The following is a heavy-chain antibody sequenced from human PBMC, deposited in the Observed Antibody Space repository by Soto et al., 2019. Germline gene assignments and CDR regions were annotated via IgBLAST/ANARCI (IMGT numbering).Heavy chain of an antibody. J-gene: IGHJ4*02. CDR2: INHSGST. CDR3: SSLTTVTPYYFDY. CDR1: GGSFSGYY. V-gene: IGHV4-34*01. D-gene: IGHD4-4*01. Sequence: SETLSLTCAVYGGSFSGYYWSWIRQPPGKGLEWIGEINHSGSTNYNPSLKSRVTISVDTSKNQFSLKLSSVTAADTAVYYCSSLTTVTPYYFDYWGQGTLVTVSS.